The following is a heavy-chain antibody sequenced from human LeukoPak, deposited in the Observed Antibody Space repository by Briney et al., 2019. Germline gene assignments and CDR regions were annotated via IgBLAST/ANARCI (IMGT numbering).Heavy chain of an antibody. V-gene: IGHV3-21*01. CDR2: ISSSSDYI. D-gene: IGHD3-10*01. Sequence: PGVSLTLSCAASGFIFSSYSMNWVRQAPGKGLECVSSISSSSDYIYYADSVKGRFTISRDNAKNSLYLQMNSLGVEDTAVYYCYPHYYGSGSLSWLDPWGQGTLVTVSS. J-gene: IGHJ5*02. CDR1: GFIFSSYS. CDR3: YPHYYGSGSLSWLDP.